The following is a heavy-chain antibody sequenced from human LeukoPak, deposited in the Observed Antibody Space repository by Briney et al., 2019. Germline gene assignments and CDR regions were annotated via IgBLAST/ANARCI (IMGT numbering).Heavy chain of an antibody. V-gene: IGHV1-69*04. D-gene: IGHD3-22*01. CDR3: ARDLPYDSSGYLSSGMDV. CDR1: GGTFSSYA. CDR2: IIPILGIA. J-gene: IGHJ6*02. Sequence: ASVKVSCKASGGTFSSYAISWVRQAPGQGLGWMGRIIPILGIANYAQKFQGRVTITADKSTSTAYMELSSLRSEDTAVYYCARDLPYDSSGYLSSGMDVWGQGTTVTVSS.